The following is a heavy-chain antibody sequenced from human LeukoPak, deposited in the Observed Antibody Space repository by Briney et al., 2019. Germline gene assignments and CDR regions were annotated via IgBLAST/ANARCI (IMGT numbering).Heavy chain of an antibody. CDR3: ARDLYIAYYERTGYDAFDI. Sequence: PSETLSLTCTVSGGSISNSYWSWIRQPPGKGLEWIGYIYYSGSTSYNPSLKSRVTISLDTSKNQFSLKLSSVTAADTAVYFCARDLYIAYYERTGYDAFDIWGQGTMVTVSS. D-gene: IGHD3-22*01. V-gene: IGHV4-59*01. CDR1: GGSISNSY. CDR2: IYYSGST. J-gene: IGHJ3*02.